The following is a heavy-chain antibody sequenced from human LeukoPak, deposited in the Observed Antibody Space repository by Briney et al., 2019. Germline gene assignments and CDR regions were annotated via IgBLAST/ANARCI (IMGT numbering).Heavy chain of an antibody. CDR1: GYTFTGYY. J-gene: IGHJ4*02. CDR2: INPNSGGT. CDR3: ARVAEMATAYFFDY. V-gene: IGHV1-2*02. Sequence: GASVKVYCPASGYTFTGYYMQWVRQAPGQGLEWMGWINPNSGGTNYAQKFQGRVTMTRDTSISTAYMELSRLRSDDTAVYYCARVAEMATAYFFDYWGQGTLVTVSS. D-gene: IGHD5-24*01.